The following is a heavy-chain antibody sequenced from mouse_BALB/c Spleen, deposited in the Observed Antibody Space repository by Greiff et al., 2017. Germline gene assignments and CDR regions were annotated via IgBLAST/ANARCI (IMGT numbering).Heavy chain of an antibody. CDR1: GYTFTSYY. J-gene: IGHJ4*01. V-gene: IGHV1S81*02. D-gene: IGHD2-1*01. Sequence: QVQLKESGAELVKPGASVKLSCKASGYTFTSYYMYWVKQRPGQGLEWIGEINPSNGGTNFNEKFKSKATLTVDKSSSTAYMQLSSLTSEDSAVYYCTRHYGNDAMDYWGQGTSVTVSS. CDR2: INPSNGGT. CDR3: TRHYGNDAMDY.